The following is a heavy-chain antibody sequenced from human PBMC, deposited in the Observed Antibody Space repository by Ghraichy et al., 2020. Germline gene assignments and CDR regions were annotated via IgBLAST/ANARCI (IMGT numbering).Heavy chain of an antibody. CDR1: TGSISSHY. CDR3: ARHGLSSFDY. V-gene: IGHV4-59*08. J-gene: IGHJ4*02. Sequence: SQTLSLTCTVSTGSISSHYWSWIRQPPGKGLEWIAYIYYSGSSNYNPSLNSRVTISLDTSKNQFSLTLSSLTAADPAVYFCARHGLSSFDYWGRGTLVTVSS. CDR2: IYYSGSS. D-gene: IGHD3/OR15-3a*01.